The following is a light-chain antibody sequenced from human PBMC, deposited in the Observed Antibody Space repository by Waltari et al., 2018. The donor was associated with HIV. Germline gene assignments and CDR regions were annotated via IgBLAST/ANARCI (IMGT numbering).Light chain of an antibody. CDR1: QSLFHGSKNKNR. CDR3: QQLSLTPPLT. CDR2: WAS. V-gene: IGKV4-1*01. J-gene: IGKJ4*01. Sequence: DIVMTHTPDSLAMSLWETATINRRARQSLFHGSKNKNRLVWYHQKTGRHPKLLISWASTRESGVAHRFSGSGSGTDVTPLINSLQAEDVAVYYCQQLSLTPPLTFGGGTKVEI.